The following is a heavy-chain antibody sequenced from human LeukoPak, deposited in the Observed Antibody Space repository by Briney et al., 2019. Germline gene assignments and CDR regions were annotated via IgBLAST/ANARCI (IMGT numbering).Heavy chain of an antibody. CDR3: ARSNTAMVNFDY. Sequence: SVKVSCKASGGTFSSYTISWVRQAPGQGLEWMGRIIPILGIANYAQKFQGRVTITADKSTSTAYMELSNLRSEDTAVYYCARSNTAMVNFDYWGQGTLVTVSS. J-gene: IGHJ4*02. CDR2: IIPILGIA. V-gene: IGHV1-69*02. D-gene: IGHD5-18*01. CDR1: GGTFSSYT.